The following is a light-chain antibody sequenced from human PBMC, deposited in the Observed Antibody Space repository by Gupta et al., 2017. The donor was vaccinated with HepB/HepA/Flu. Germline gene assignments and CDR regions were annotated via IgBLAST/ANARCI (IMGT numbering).Light chain of an antibody. CDR1: SSDVGGYNY. V-gene: IGLV2-14*01. CDR2: DVS. J-gene: IGLJ3*02. CDR3: SSYTSSSTDWV. Sequence: QSALTQPPPVSGSRAQSIPLSCTGTSSDVGGYNYVSWYQQHPGKAPKLMIYDVSNRPSGVSNRFSGSKSGNTASLTISGLQAEDEADYYCSSYTSSSTDWVFGGGTKLTVL.